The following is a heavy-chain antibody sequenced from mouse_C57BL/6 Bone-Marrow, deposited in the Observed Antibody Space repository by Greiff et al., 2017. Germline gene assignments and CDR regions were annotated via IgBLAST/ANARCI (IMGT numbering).Heavy chain of an antibody. D-gene: IGHD2-1*01. J-gene: IGHJ3*01. CDR3: ARRPIYYGNFAY. Sequence: VQLQESGAELVKPGASVKISCTASGYAFSSYWMNWVKQRPGKGLEWIGQIYPGDGETNYNGKLKGKATLTADKSSSTAYMQLSSLTSEDSAVYFCARRPIYYGNFAYWGQGTLVTVSA. CDR2: IYPGDGET. CDR1: GYAFSSYW. V-gene: IGHV1-80*01.